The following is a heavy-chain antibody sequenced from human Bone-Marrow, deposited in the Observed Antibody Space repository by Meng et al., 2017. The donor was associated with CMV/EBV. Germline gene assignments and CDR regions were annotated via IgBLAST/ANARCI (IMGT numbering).Heavy chain of an antibody. Sequence: GGSLRLSCEPSGFSFSKYAMTWVRQAPGKRLEWVSSVTSDGTTHYAGSVKGRFTISRDNSKDTMFLQMNSLRAEDTAIYYCVTYDSSDVWGQGTMVTVSS. V-gene: IGHV3-23*01. CDR3: VTYDSSDV. CDR1: GFSFSKYA. CDR2: VTSDGTT. J-gene: IGHJ3*01.